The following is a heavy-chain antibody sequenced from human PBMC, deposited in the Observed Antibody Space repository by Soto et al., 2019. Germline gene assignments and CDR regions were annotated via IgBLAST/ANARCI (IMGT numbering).Heavy chain of an antibody. CDR2: VPYTAST. J-gene: IGHJ5*02. V-gene: IGHV4-59*08. CDR1: ADSMNHYY. D-gene: IGHD3-3*01. Sequence: HVQLHDSGPGLVKPSETLSLTCTVSADSMNHYYWNLVREARRKGLELIGYVPYTASTNYTPSLKSRFAIAMETSKNPFSLRLTSVPAADTALDYCARRRCLGGRGYGRNGLDPWGQGIVVTGSS. CDR3: ARRRCLGGRGYGRNGLDP.